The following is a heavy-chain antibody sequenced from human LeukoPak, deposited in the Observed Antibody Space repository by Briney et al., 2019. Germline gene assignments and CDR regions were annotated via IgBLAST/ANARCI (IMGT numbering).Heavy chain of an antibody. CDR1: GGSFSGYY. CDR2: INHSGST. D-gene: IGHD6-19*01. CDR3: ARFAEERYSSGSTAFDY. V-gene: IGHV4-34*01. Sequence: PSETLSLTCAVYGGSFSGYYWSWIRQPPGKGLEWTGEINHSGSTNYNPSLKSRVTISVDTSKNQFSLKLSSVTAADTAVYYCARFAEERYSSGSTAFDYWGQGTLVTVSS. J-gene: IGHJ4*02.